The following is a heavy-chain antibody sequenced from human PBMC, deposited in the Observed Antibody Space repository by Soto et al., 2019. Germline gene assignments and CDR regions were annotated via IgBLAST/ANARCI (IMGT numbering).Heavy chain of an antibody. CDR1: GGTFSSYA. CDR3: AREDRITMSL. V-gene: IGHV1-69*12. CDR2: ILPIFGKA. Sequence: QVQLVQSGAEVKKPGSSVKVSCKASGGTFSSYAISWVRQAPGQGLELMGGILPIFGKANYAKKFQGRVTIAADEATSTAYMELSSLRSEDTAVYYCAREDRITMSLWGQGTLVTVSS. J-gene: IGHJ4*02. D-gene: IGHD3-22*01.